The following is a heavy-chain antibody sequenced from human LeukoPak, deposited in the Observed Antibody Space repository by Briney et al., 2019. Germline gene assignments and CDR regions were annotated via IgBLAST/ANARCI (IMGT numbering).Heavy chain of an antibody. J-gene: IGHJ4*02. CDR1: GYSHICYC. CDR2: IGPYRGNT. D-gene: IGHD2-15*01. CDR3: PRQVQSCGGGSCYQPYFDY. V-gene: IGHV1-18*01. Sequence: ASVKESCKDGGYSHICYCSICVRQAPGQGPEWMGWIGPYRGNTIYAQKFQGRVTMTTDTFTRTTYMDLRSLRSDDTAVYYRPRQVQSCGGGSCYQPYFDYRGRGTLVTVSS.